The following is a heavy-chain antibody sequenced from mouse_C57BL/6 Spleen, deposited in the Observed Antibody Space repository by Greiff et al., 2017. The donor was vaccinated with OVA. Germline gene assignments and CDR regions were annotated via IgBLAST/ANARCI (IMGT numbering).Heavy chain of an antibody. V-gene: IGHV1-56*01. D-gene: IGHD1-1*01. J-gene: IGHJ4*01. CDR2: LFPGSGST. Sequence: VQLQQSGPELVRPGASVKISCKAPGYTFTSHWMQWVRQRPGQGLEWIGELFPGSGSTYYNEKFKGKATLTVDTSSSTAYMQLSSLTSEGSAVYFCAGGRTSYGSSSYYYAMDYWGQGTSVTVSS. CDR1: GYTFTSHW. CDR3: AGGRTSYGSSSYYYAMDY.